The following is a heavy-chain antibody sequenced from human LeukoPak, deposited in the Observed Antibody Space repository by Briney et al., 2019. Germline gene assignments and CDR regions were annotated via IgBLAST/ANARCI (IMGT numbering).Heavy chain of an antibody. CDR3: AKALEEGGHKYQLPWSDY. D-gene: IGHD2-2*01. Sequence: GGSLRLSCAASGFTFSSYAMSWVRQAPGKGLEWVSAISGSGGSTYYADSVKGRFTISRDNSKNTLYLQMNSLRAEDTAVYYCAKALEEGGHKYQLPWSDYWGQGTLVTVSS. V-gene: IGHV3-23*01. J-gene: IGHJ4*02. CDR1: GFTFSSYA. CDR2: ISGSGGST.